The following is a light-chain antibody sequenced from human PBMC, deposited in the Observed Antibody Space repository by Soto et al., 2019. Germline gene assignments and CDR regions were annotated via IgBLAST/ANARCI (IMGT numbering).Light chain of an antibody. V-gene: IGLV2-14*01. J-gene: IGLJ1*01. Sequence: QSVLTQPASVSGSPGQSITISCIGTSSDVGAYNYVSLYQQLPGKAPKLMIYEVSNRPSGISNRFSGSKSGNTASLTISGLQTEDEADYYCNSRASGTTYVFGTGTRSPS. CDR2: EVS. CDR1: SSDVGAYNY. CDR3: NSRASGTTYV.